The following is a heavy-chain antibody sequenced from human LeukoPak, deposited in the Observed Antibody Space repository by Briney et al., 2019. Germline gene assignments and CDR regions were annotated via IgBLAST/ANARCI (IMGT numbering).Heavy chain of an antibody. D-gene: IGHD6-6*01. V-gene: IGHV1-69*06. J-gene: IGHJ5*02. Sequence: SVKVSCKASGGTFSSYAISWVRQAPGQGLEWMGGIIPIFGTANYAQKFQGRVTITADKSTSTAYMELSSLRSEDTAVYYCARDQELPRYSSSSWKYNWFDPWGQGTLVTVSS. CDR1: GGTFSSYA. CDR3: ARDQELPRYSSSSWKYNWFDP. CDR2: IIPIFGTA.